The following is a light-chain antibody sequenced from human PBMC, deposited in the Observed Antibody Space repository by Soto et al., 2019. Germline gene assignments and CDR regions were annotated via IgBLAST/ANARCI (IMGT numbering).Light chain of an antibody. CDR1: QSVGRF. Sequence: EIGLTQSPATLSLSPGERATLSCRASQSVGRFLAWYQQKPGHAPRLLIYDASNGATGIPARYTGSESETDFNANIRSHEPEDYEGNYSEHRSSFGAVNTGDI. V-gene: IGKV3-11*01. J-gene: IGKJ3*01. CDR2: DAS. CDR3: EHRSS.